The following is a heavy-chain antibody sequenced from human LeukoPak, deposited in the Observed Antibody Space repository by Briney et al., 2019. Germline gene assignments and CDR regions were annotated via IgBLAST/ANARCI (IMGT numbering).Heavy chain of an antibody. J-gene: IGHJ4*02. V-gene: IGHV4-59*01. D-gene: IGHD3-10*01. CDR3: ATVAVIRGVTYFDY. Sequence: SETLSLTCTVSGGSISSYYWSWIRQPPGKGLEWIAYLYYSGSTDYNPSLESRVTISVDTSKNQFSLKLRSVTAADTAVYYCATVAVIRGVTYFDYWGQGTLVTVS. CDR1: GGSISSYY. CDR2: LYYSGST.